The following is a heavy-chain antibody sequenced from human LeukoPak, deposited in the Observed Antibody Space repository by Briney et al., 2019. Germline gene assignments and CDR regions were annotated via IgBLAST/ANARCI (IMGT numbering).Heavy chain of an antibody. CDR2: ISGSRSYI. D-gene: IGHD6-6*01. CDR1: GFTFNSYS. Sequence: GGSLRLSCAASGFTFNSYSMNWVRQAPGKGLEWVSSISGSRSYIYYADSVKGRFTISRDNAKNSLYLQMNSPRAEDDTAVYYCARGFGSSIPYSYYYYLDVWGKGTTVTVSS. V-gene: IGHV3-21*01. J-gene: IGHJ6*03. CDR3: ARGFGSSIPYSYYYYLDV.